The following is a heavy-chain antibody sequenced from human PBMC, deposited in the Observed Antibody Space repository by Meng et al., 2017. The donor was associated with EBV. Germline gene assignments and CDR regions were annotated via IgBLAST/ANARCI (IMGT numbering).Heavy chain of an antibody. CDR3: AKHRLGPLDY. CDR1: GFTVSSNY. Sequence: VQRVESGGGLIQPGGSLGISCAASGFTVSSNYMSWVRQAPGKGLEWVSVIYSGGSTYYADSVKGRFTISRDNSKNTLYLQMNSLRAEDTAVYYCAKHRLGPLDYWGQGTLVTVSS. V-gene: IGHV3-53*01. D-gene: IGHD5-12*01. CDR2: IYSGGST. J-gene: IGHJ4*02.